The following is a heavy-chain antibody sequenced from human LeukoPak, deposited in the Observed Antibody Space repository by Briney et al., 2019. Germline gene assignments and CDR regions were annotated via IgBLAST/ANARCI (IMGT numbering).Heavy chain of an antibody. D-gene: IGHD3-10*01. Sequence: GGSLRLSCAASGFTFSSYSMNWVRQAPGKGLEWVSYISSSSSTIYYADSVKGRFTISRGNAKNSLYLQMNSLRAEDTAVYYCARDSLSTYYYGSGSYFLPDYRGQGTLVTVSS. CDR1: GFTFSSYS. CDR3: ARDSLSTYYYGSGSYFLPDY. V-gene: IGHV3-48*01. J-gene: IGHJ4*02. CDR2: ISSSSSTI.